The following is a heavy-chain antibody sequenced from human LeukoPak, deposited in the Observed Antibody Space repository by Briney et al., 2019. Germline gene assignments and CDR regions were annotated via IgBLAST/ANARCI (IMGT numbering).Heavy chain of an antibody. CDR2: IYYSGST. V-gene: IGHV4-59*05. D-gene: IGHD3-10*01. CDR1: GGSFSSYY. CDR3: AKGYYYGSGSYDY. Sequence: PSETLSLTCTVSGGSFSSYYWSWIRQPAGKGLEWIGTIYYSGSTYYNPSLKSRVTISVDTSKNQFSLKLSSVTAADTAVYYCAKGYYYGSGSYDYWGQGTLVTVSS. J-gene: IGHJ4*02.